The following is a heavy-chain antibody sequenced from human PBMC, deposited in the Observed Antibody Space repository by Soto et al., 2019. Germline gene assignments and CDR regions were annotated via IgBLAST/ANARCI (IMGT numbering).Heavy chain of an antibody. Sequence: QVQLQESGPGLVKPSGTLSLTCAVSGGSISSSNWWSWVRQPPGKGLEWIGEIYHSGSTNYNPSLKSRVTVSVDKSKNQFSLKLSSVTAADTAVYYCARGKVLDIVATIAADAFDIWGQGTMVAVSS. CDR2: IYHSGST. D-gene: IGHD5-12*01. CDR1: GGSISSSNW. V-gene: IGHV4-4*02. CDR3: ARGKVLDIVATIAADAFDI. J-gene: IGHJ3*02.